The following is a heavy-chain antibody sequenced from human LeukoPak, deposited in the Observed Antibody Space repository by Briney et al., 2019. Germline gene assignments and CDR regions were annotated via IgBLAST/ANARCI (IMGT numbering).Heavy chain of an antibody. CDR2: INHSGST. CDR3: ARVRTGEWNWFDP. V-gene: IGHV4-34*01. D-gene: IGHD7-27*01. CDR1: GGSISSYY. Sequence: SETLSLTCTVSGGSISSYYWSWIRQPPGKGLEWIGEINHSGSTNYNPSLKSRVTISVDTSKNQFSLKLSSVTAADTAVYYCARVRTGEWNWFDPWGQETLVTVSP. J-gene: IGHJ5*02.